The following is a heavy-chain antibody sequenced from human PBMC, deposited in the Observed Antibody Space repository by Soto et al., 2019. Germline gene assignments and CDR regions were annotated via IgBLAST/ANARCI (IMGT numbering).Heavy chain of an antibody. V-gene: IGHV3-23*01. CDR2: ISAGGST. CDR3: ANVPIWCSSTSCYTEGFDY. Sequence: PGGSLRLSCTASGFTFSDYAMSWVRQPPGKGLEWVSVISAGGSTYYADSVKGRFTVSRANSKSTLYLQMNSLRAEDTAVYYCANVPIWCSSTSCYTEGFDYWGQGTLVTVSS. D-gene: IGHD2-2*02. CDR1: GFTFSDYA. J-gene: IGHJ4*02.